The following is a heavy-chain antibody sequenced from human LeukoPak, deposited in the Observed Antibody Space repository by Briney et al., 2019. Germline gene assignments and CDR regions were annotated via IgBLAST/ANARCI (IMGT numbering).Heavy chain of an antibody. V-gene: IGHV3-33*01. CDR1: GYTFTNHG. CDR3: ARDLAAARLDF. D-gene: IGHD6-6*01. CDR2: IWFDGSQE. J-gene: IGHJ4*02. Sequence: GGSLRLSCAASGYTFTNHGMHWVRQAPGKGLEWVANIWFDGSQEYYADTVKGRFTISRDISKSTLYLQMNSLSAEDTAVYYCARDLAAARLDFRGQGTLVTVSS.